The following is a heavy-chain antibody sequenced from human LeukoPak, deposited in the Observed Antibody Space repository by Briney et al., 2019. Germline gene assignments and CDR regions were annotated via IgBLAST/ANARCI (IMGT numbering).Heavy chain of an antibody. Sequence: GGSLRLSCAASGFTVSDNYMSWVRQAPGKGLEWVSIIYSGGSTYYADSVKGRFIISRDNSKNTLYLQMNSLRAEDTAVYYCAKGLAADGVRHGMDVWGQGTTVTVSS. J-gene: IGHJ6*02. CDR2: IYSGGST. CDR3: AKGLAADGVRHGMDV. D-gene: IGHD6-25*01. V-gene: IGHV3-53*01. CDR1: GFTVSDNY.